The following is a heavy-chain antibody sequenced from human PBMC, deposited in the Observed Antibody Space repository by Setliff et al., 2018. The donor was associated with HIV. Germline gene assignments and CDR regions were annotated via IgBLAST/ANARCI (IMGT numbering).Heavy chain of an antibody. CDR2: IIPAFGRA. J-gene: IGHJ6*02. Sequence: ASVKVSCKASGDTLSIHPISWVRQAPGRGLDWMGGIIPAFGRANYAQKFQGRVTITTDESTTTVFMELTGLRSEDTAVYYCAREGLLVTKVGGAYWYHGMGVWGQGTTVTVSS. CDR1: GDTLSIHP. CDR3: AREGLLVTKVGGAYWYHGMGV. D-gene: IGHD4-4*01. V-gene: IGHV1-69*05.